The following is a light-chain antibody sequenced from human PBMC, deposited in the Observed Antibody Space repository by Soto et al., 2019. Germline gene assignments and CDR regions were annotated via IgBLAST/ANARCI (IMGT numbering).Light chain of an antibody. Sequence: EILMTQSPATLSVSPGESATLSCRASQSLSRNLAWYQQKPGQAPRLLIYGASTRASGIPARFSGVGSGTEFTLTISSLQSEDFALYYCQHYNDWPPAFTFGPGTKVDL. CDR2: GAS. CDR3: QHYNDWPPAFT. J-gene: IGKJ3*01. V-gene: IGKV3-15*01. CDR1: QSLSRN.